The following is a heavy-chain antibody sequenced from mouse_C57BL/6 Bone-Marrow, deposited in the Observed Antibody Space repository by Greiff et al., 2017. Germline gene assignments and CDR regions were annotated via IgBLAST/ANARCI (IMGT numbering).Heavy chain of an antibody. CDR3: ATLYYGNYGGFAY. CDR1: GYTFTSYG. V-gene: IGHV1-81*01. J-gene: IGHJ3*01. D-gene: IGHD2-1*01. Sequence: QVQLQQSGAELARPGASVKLSCKASGYTFTSYGISWVKQRTGQGLEWIGEIYPRSGNTYYNEKFKGKATLTADKSSSTPYMELRSLTSEDSAVYFCATLYYGNYGGFAYWGQGTLVTVAA. CDR2: IYPRSGNT.